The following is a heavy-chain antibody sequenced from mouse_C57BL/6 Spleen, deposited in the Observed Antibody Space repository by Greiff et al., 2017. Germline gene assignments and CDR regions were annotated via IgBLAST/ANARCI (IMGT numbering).Heavy chain of an antibody. CDR3: ARENQLDYAMDY. CDR1: GFTFSDYY. D-gene: IGHD4-1*02. J-gene: IGHJ4*01. V-gene: IGHV5-16*01. Sequence: EVMLVESEGGLVQPGSSMKLSCTASGFTFSDYYMAWVRQVPEKGLEWVANINYDGSSTYYLDSLKSRFIISRDNAKNILYLQMSSLKSEDTATYYCARENQLDYAMDYWGQGTSVTVSS. CDR2: INYDGSST.